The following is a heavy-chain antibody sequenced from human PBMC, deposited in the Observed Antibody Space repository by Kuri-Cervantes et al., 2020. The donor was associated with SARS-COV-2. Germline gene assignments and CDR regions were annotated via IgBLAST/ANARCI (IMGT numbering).Heavy chain of an antibody. V-gene: IGHV2-5*02. D-gene: IGHD1-1*01. Sequence: SGPTLVKPTGILTQTRNFSGFSLSTSGVGGGWIRQPPGKALEWLALICWDDDKRYSPSLKSRLTITKDTSKNQVVLTMTNMDPVDTATYYCAHTGYMINNFDYWGQGTLVTVSS. J-gene: IGHJ4*02. CDR3: AHTGYMINNFDY. CDR1: GFSLSTSGVG. CDR2: ICWDDDK.